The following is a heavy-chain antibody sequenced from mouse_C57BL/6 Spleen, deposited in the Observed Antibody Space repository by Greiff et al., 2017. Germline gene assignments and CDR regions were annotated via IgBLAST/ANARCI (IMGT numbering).Heavy chain of an antibody. CDR3: ARSPYYARNYFDY. CDR1: GYAFTNYL. Sequence: VQLQQSGAELVRPGTSVKVSCKASGYAFTNYLIEWVKQRPGQGLEWIGVINPGSGGTNYNEKFKGKATLTADKSSSTAYMQLSSLTSEDSAVYFCARSPYYARNYFDYWGQGTTLTVSS. D-gene: IGHD1-1*01. J-gene: IGHJ2*01. CDR2: INPGSGGT. V-gene: IGHV1-54*01.